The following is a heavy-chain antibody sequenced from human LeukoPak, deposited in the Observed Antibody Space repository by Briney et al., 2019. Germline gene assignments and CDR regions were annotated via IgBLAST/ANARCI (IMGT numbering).Heavy chain of an antibody. V-gene: IGHV3-53*01. D-gene: IGHD5-24*01. CDR2: IHGADTT. J-gene: IGHJ4*02. CDR1: GFTVSYNY. CDR3: ARAGIYKVDGYFDS. Sequence: GGSLRLSCAASGFTVSYNYMNWVRQVPGKGPEWVSLIHGADTTYYADSVKGRFTISSDSSKSTVYLQMNGLRAEDTAIYYCARAGIYKVDGYFDSWGQGTLVTVSS.